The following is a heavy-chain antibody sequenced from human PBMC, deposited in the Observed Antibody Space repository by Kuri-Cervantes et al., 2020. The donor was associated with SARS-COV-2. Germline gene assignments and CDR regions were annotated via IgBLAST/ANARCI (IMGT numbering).Heavy chain of an antibody. Sequence: SETLSLTCTVSGGSISSSSYYWGWIRQPPGKGLEWIGSTYYSGSTYYNPSLKSRVTISVDTSKNQFSLKLSSVTAADTAVYYCARAPIIVVPSRYYFDYWGQGTLVTVSS. CDR3: ARAPIIVVPSRYYFDY. CDR1: GGSISSSSYY. D-gene: IGHD2-2*01. CDR2: TYYSGST. J-gene: IGHJ4*02. V-gene: IGHV4-39*07.